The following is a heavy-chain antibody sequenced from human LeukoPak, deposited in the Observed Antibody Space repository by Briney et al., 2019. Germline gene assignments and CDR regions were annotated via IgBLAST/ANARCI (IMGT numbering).Heavy chain of an antibody. CDR2: IIPIFGTA. CDR1: VGTFSSYA. D-gene: IGHD5-24*01. CDR3: ASAVEMATTADY. V-gene: IGHV1-69*13. Sequence: SVKVSCKASVGTFSSYAISWVRQAPGQGLEWMGGIIPIFGTANYAQKFRGRVTITADESTSTAYMKRSSLTAEDTAVYYCASAVEMATTADYWGQGTPVTVSS. J-gene: IGHJ4*01.